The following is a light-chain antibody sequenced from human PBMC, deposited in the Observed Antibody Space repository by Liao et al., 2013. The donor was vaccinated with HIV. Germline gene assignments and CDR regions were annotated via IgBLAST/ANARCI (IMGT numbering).Light chain of an antibody. V-gene: IGLV3-21*04. J-gene: IGLJ2*01. CDR1: NIRTKS. CDR2: YDS. CDR3: QVWDSSGRGV. Sequence: SYVLTQPPSVSVAPGKTARISCGGNNIRTKSVHWYQQMPGQAPVLVIYYDSDRPSGIPERFSGSNSGHTATLTISRVEAGDEADYYCQVWDSSGRGVFGGGTKLTVL.